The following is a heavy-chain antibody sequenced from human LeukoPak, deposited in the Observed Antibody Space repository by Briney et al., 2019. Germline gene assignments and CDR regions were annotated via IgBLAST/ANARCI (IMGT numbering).Heavy chain of an antibody. J-gene: IGHJ6*03. V-gene: IGHV3-30*02. D-gene: IGHD4/OR15-4a*01. CDR1: GFTFGTYG. Sequence: PGGSLRLSCAASGFTFGTYGLHWVRQAPGKGLEWVAFIRFDGGDKSYADSVKGRFTISRDNSKNTLYLQMNSLRVEDTAIYYCAKVLPLTFYYMDVWGKGTTVTVSS. CDR3: AKVLPLTFYYMDV. CDR2: IRFDGGDK.